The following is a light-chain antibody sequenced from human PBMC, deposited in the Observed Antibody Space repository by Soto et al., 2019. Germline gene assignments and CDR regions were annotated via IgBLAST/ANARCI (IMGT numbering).Light chain of an antibody. CDR2: WAS. Sequence: DIVMTQSPDSLAVSLGERATINCKSSQSVFYSSNNNDYLAWYQQKPGQPPKLLIYWASTRESGVPDRFSGTGSGTDFTLTISSLQAEDVAVYYCQQYYSTPWTFGQGTKVEAK. CDR3: QQYYSTPWT. CDR1: QSVFYSSNNNDY. J-gene: IGKJ1*01. V-gene: IGKV4-1*01.